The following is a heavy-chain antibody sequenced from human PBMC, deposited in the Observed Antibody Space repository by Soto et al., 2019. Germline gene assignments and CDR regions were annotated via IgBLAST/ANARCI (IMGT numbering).Heavy chain of an antibody. CDR2: ISDYKGDT. CDR3: ARIEYCSGGNCYSAFDI. D-gene: IGHD2-15*01. V-gene: IGHV1-18*01. Sequence: VQSGAEVKKPGASVKVSCKASGDTFISSGISWVRHAPGQGLEWMGWISDYKGDTNYAQKFKGRVTLTTDTSTSTAYMELRSLTPGDTAIYYCARIEYCSGGNCYSAFDIWGQGTLVTVSS. J-gene: IGHJ3*02. CDR1: GDTFISSG.